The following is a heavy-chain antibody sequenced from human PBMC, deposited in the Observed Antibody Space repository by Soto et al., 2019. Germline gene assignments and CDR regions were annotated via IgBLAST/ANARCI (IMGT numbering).Heavy chain of an antibody. J-gene: IGHJ5*02. V-gene: IGHV3-13*01. CDR1: GFTFSTYD. CDR3: ARGRSNQYESSPPPKFDP. CDR2: IGTIRDT. Sequence: GGSLRLSCAASGFTFSTYDMHWVRQATGKGLEWVSAIGTIRDTYYLDSVKGRFTISGENAKNSVYLQMNSLRAGDTAVYYCARGRSNQYESSPPPKFDPWGRGTLVTVSS. D-gene: IGHD2-8*01.